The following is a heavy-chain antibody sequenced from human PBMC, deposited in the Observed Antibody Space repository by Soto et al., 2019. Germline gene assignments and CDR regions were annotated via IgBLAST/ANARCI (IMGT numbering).Heavy chain of an antibody. D-gene: IGHD6-13*01. CDR1: GYTFTGYY. CDR3: ARGGLDAYSSSSYVPSNYYYYYMDV. V-gene: IGHV1-2*04. Sequence: ASVKVSCKASGYTFTGYYMHWVRQAPGQGLEWMGWINPNSGGTNYAQKFQGWVTMTRDTSISTAYMELSRLRSDDTAVYYCARGGLDAYSSSSYVPSNYYYYYMDVWGKGTTVTVSS. CDR2: INPNSGGT. J-gene: IGHJ6*03.